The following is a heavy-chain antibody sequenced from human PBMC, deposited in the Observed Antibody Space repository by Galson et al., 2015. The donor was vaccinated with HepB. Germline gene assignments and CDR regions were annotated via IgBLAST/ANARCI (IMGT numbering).Heavy chain of an antibody. CDR3: TTGAGSFDT. D-gene: IGHD6-19*01. CDR2: VKNKAAGETT. Sequence: SLRLSCAASGATFYDAWMSWVRQAPGKGLEWVGRVKNKAAGETTDYAAPVKGRFTVSRDDSRKMVYLQMNSLEIEDTAMYYCTTGAGSFDTWGQGTIVTVSS. V-gene: IGHV3-15*01. CDR1: GATFYDAW. J-gene: IGHJ3*02.